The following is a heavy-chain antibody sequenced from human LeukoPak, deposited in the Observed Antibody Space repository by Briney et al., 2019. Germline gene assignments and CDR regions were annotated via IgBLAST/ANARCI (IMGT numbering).Heavy chain of an antibody. CDR3: AKDRSGGSGSYYDY. J-gene: IGHJ4*02. Sequence: GRSLRLSCAASGFTFDDYAMHWVRQAPGKGLEWVSHISWNSGSIGYADSVKGRFTISRDNAKNSLYLQMNSLRAEDTALYYCAKDRSGGSGSYYDYWGQGTLVTVSS. CDR1: GFTFDDYA. D-gene: IGHD3-10*01. V-gene: IGHV3-9*01. CDR2: ISWNSGSI.